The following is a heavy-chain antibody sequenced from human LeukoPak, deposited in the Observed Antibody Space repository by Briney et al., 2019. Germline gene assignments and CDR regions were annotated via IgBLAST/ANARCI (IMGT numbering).Heavy chain of an antibody. CDR2: IYSGGST. CDR1: GFTVSSNY. CDR3: ARIGYSGSYHWFDP. Sequence: GGSLRLSCAASGFTVSSNYMSWVRQAPGKGLEWVSVIYSGGSTYYADSVKGRFTISRDNSKNTLYLQMNSLRAEDTAVYYCARIGYSGSYHWFDPWGQGTLVTVSS. V-gene: IGHV3-53*01. J-gene: IGHJ5*02. D-gene: IGHD1-26*01.